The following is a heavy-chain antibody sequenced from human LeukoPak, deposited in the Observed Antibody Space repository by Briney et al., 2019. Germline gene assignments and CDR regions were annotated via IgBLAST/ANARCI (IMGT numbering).Heavy chain of an antibody. CDR3: VSLGGLIIRFHYFDS. CDR1: GGSFSSSSYY. D-gene: IGHD3-16*01. J-gene: IGHJ4*02. CDR2: MHYSGNT. Sequence: SETLSLTCIVSGGSFSSSSYYWGWIRQPPGKGLEWIGTMHYSGNTYYNPSLKSRVSMSVDTSGNHFSLKLSSVTAADTAVYYCVSLGGLIIRFHYFDSWGQGALVTVSS. V-gene: IGHV4-39*02.